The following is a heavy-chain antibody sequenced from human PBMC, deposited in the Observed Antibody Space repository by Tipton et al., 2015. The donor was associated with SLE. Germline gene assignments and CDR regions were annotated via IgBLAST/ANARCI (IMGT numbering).Heavy chain of an antibody. D-gene: IGHD2-21*01. CDR2: ISYDGRNK. CDR3: AREGAYCGGDCFDY. V-gene: IGHV3-30*03. J-gene: IGHJ4*02. Sequence: SLRLSCAASGFDFDDYGMHWVRQAPGKGLEWVAVISYDGRNKYYADSVKGRFTVSRDNSKNTLYVQMNSLRAEDTAVYYCAREGAYCGGDCFDYWGQGTLVTVSS. CDR1: GFDFDDYG.